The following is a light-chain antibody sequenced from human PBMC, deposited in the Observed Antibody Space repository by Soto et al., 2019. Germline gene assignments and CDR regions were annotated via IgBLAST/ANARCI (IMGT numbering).Light chain of an antibody. J-gene: IGKJ5*01. CDR3: QQTYSIPPVT. Sequence: DIQMTQSPSSLSASVGDRVTITCRASQNTDRYLSWYQQKPGKAPVLLIYAASSLHSGVPSRFLGSGSGTDFTLTISNLQPEDFATYFCQQTYSIPPVTFGQGTRLEIK. V-gene: IGKV1-39*01. CDR1: QNTDRY. CDR2: AAS.